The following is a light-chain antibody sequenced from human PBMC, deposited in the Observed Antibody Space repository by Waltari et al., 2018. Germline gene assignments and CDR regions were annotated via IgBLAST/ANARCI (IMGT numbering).Light chain of an antibody. CDR1: QSVGTW. V-gene: IGKV1-5*03. CDR3: QQYSSFST. J-gene: IGKJ2*01. Sequence: DIPRPQSPSTLSQSVRATVTISCRASQSVGTWLAWYQQKPGKAPKLLIYMASSLESGVPSRFGGSGSGTEFTLTISSLQPDDFATYSCQQYSSFSTFGQGTKVDI. CDR2: MAS.